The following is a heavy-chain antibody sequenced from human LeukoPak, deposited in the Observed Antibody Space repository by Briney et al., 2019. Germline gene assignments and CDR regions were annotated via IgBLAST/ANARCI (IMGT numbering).Heavy chain of an antibody. J-gene: IGHJ4*02. Sequence: GGSLRLSCAASGFTFSSYSMNWVRQAPGKGLEWVSSISSSSSYIYYADSVKGRFTISRDNAKNSLYLQMNSLRAEDTAVYYCARGYCSGGSCSKAPYYFDYWGQGTLVTVSS. CDR1: GFTFSSYS. D-gene: IGHD2-15*01. CDR2: ISSSSSYI. CDR3: ARGYCSGGSCSKAPYYFDY. V-gene: IGHV3-21*01.